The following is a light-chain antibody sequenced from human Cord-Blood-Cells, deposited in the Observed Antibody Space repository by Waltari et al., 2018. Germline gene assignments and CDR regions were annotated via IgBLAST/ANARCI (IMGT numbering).Light chain of an antibody. V-gene: IGKV1-39*01. CDR3: QQSYSTPFT. CDR2: AAS. Sequence: EIQTAQSPSFLSASVGDNVTLTCRASQSISSYLNWYQQKPGKSPKLLIYAASSLQSGVPSRFSGSGSGTDFTLTISSLQPEDFATYYCQQSYSTPFTFGPGTKVDIK. CDR1: QSISSY. J-gene: IGKJ3*01.